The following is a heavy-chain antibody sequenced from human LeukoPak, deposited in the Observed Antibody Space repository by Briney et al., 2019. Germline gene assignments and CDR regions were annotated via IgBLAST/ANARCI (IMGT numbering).Heavy chain of an antibody. J-gene: IGHJ5*02. CDR1: GGCISSYY. CDR3: ARGLRYFDWLPRDYNWFDP. CDR2: IYYSGST. D-gene: IGHD3-9*01. V-gene: IGHV4-59*01. Sequence: KPSETLSLTCTVSGGCISSYYWSWIRQPPGKGLEWIGYIYYSGSTNYNPSLKSRVTISVDTSKNQFSLKLSSVSAADTAVYYCARGLRYFDWLPRDYNWFDPWGQGTLVTVSS.